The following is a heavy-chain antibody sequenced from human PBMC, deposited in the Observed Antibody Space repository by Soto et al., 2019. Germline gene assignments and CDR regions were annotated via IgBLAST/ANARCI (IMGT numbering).Heavy chain of an antibody. CDR1: GGSISLGGYY. V-gene: IGHV4-31*11. J-gene: IGHJ4*02. Sequence: PSETLSLTCAVSGGSISLGGYYWSWIRQHPGKGPEWIGYIFYTGTTYYNPSLKSRITMSADTSKNQLSLKLSSVTAADTAVYYCVRGGYYDRSAHYIDFDYWGQGALVTVSS. D-gene: IGHD3-22*01. CDR2: IFYTGTT. CDR3: VRGGYYDRSAHYIDFDY.